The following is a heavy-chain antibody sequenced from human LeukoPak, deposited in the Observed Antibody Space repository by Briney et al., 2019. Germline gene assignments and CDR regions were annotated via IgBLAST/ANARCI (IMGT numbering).Heavy chain of an antibody. CDR1: GFPFSSYV. CDR2: INHNAEMI. D-gene: IGHD3-9*01. V-gene: IGHV3-48*02. Sequence: PGGSLRLSCEASGFPFSSYVMSLVRQAPGKGLEWIAYINHNAEMIFYPDFVKGRFTISRDNAKNSLYLQMNALRDEDTAIYYCARDHDWAFDLWGQGTLVTVSS. CDR3: ARDHDWAFDL. J-gene: IGHJ4*02.